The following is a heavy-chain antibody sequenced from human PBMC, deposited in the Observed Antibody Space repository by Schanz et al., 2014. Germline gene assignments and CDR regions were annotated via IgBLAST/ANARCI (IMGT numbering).Heavy chain of an antibody. CDR2: LNPDSGET. V-gene: IGHV1-2*02. D-gene: IGHD3-10*01. J-gene: IGHJ4*02. CDR3: ARGGVLVLPPGTVKKGNDY. CDR1: GYTFRHYG. Sequence: QVQLVQSGGEVKKPGASVKVSCKASGYTFRHYGISWLRQAPGQGLEWMGWLNPDSGETLYAQRFQGRVTLTRDTSIRTAYMDLRSLLSDDAAVYFCARGGVLVLPPGTVKKGNDYWGQGTLVTVSS.